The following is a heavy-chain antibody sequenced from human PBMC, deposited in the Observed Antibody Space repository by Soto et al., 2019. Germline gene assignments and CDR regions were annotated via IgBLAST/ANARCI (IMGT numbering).Heavy chain of an antibody. J-gene: IGHJ4*02. V-gene: IGHV1-69*02. D-gene: IGHD3-22*01. CDR1: GGAFSSYT. CDR3: ARSYYYDSSGYEYFDY. CDR2: IIPILGIA. Sequence: SVKVSCKASGGAFSSYTISWVRQAPGQGLEWMGRIIPILGIANYAQKFQGRVTITADKSTSTAYMELSSLRSEDTAVYYCARSYYYDSSGYEYFDYWGQGTLVTVSS.